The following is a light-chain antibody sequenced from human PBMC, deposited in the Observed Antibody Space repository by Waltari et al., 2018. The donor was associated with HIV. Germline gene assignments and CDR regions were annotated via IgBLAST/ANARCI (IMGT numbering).Light chain of an antibody. CDR2: LVT. CDR3: CSYSDSGTIL. Sequence: SALTQPASVSGSPGQSITISCLGASSDIRSFDYVSWYQQHPDKALKLILYLVTYRPSGVSGRFSGSRSGSMASLTISGLQPEDEADYFCCSYSDSGTILFGGGTRGTVL. V-gene: IGLV2-14*03. CDR1: SSDIRSFDY. J-gene: IGLJ2*01.